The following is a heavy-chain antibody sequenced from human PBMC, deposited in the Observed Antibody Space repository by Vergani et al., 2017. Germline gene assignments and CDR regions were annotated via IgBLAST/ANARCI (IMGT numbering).Heavy chain of an antibody. V-gene: IGHV3-64*01. CDR1: GFTFSSYA. D-gene: IGHD3-3*01. J-gene: IGHJ4*02. CDR2: ISSNGGST. Sequence: EVQLVESGGGLVQPGGSLRLSCAASGFTFSSYAMHWVRQAPGKGLEYVSAISSNGGSTYYANSVKGRFTISRDDSKNTLYLQMNSLKTEDTAVYYCTTVHYDFSHEIDYWGQGTLVTVSS. CDR3: TTVHYDFSHEIDY.